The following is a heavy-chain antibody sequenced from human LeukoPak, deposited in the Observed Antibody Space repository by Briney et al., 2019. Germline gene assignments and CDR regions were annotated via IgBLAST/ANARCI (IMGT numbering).Heavy chain of an antibody. CDR3: ARSKAYYDFLTGYYYFDY. V-gene: IGHV3-66*01. CDR2: IYSGGST. Sequence: ETLSLTCTVSGGSISSSSYYWGWVRQAPGKGLEWVSVIYSGGSTYYADSVKGRFTISRDNSKNTLYLQMNSLRAEDTAVYYCARSKAYYDFLTGYYYFDYWGQEPLATVS. D-gene: IGHD3-9*01. J-gene: IGHJ4*02. CDR1: GGSISSSSYY.